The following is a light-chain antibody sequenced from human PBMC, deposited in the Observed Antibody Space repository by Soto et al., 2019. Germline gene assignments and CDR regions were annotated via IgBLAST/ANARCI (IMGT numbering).Light chain of an antibody. CDR3: QQYYTTPWT. Sequence: DIVMTQSPDSLAVSLGERATINCKSSQSVFYGGTQKNYLGWYQQKPGQPPNLLLYWASARESGVPDRVSGSGAGRNFTRTTSSLQAEEVAVYYCQQYYTTPWTFGQGTKVEIK. V-gene: IGKV4-1*01. J-gene: IGKJ1*01. CDR1: QSVFYGGTQKNY. CDR2: WAS.